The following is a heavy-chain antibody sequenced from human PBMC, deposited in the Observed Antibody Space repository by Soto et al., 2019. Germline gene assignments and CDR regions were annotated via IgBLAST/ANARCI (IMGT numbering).Heavy chain of an antibody. CDR3: ALRGEQHLVERYYYGVDV. CDR1: GGSFSGYY. J-gene: IGHJ6*02. D-gene: IGHD6-13*01. V-gene: IGHV4-34*01. CDR2: INHSGST. Sequence: PSETLSLTCAVYGGSFSGYYWSWIRQPPGKGLEWIGEINHSGSTNYNPSPKSRVTISVDTYKNQFSLKLSSVTASDTAVYYCALRGEQHLVERYYYGVDVWGQGTTVT.